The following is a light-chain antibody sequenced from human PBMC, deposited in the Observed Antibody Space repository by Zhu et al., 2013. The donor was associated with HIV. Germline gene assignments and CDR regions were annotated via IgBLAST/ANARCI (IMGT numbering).Light chain of an antibody. J-gene: IGKJ3*01. CDR3: HQYYGFPFS. V-gene: IGKV4-1*01. CDR2: WAS. CDR1: RSILYNVDNKNY. Sequence: DIVMTQSPDSLAVSLGGRATINCKSSRSILYNVDNKNYLAWFQQRPGQTPKLLISWASTRESGVPDRFSGSGSATDFTLTITNLQAEDVAVYYCHQYYGFPFSFGLGTRVDLK.